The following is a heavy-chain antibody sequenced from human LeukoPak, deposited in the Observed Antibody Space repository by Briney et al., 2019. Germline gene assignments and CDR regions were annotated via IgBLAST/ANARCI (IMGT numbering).Heavy chain of an antibody. CDR2: IYSGGST. CDR1: GFTVSSNY. Sequence: IQPGGSLRLSCAASGFTVSSNYMSWVRQAPGKGLEWVSVIYSGGSTYYADSVKGRFTISRDNSKNTLYLQMNSLRAEDTAVYYCARDNEGWFGDLRFYYFDYWGQGTLVTVSS. CDR3: ARDNEGWFGDLRFYYFDY. V-gene: IGHV3-53*01. D-gene: IGHD3-10*01. J-gene: IGHJ4*02.